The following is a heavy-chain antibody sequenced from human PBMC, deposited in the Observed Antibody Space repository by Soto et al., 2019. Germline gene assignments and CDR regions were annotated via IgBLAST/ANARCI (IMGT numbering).Heavy chain of an antibody. D-gene: IGHD5-18*01. J-gene: IGHJ4*02. V-gene: IGHV4-38-2*02. CDR3: VRDRYSYGSEVPK. CDR2: IYHSGTT. Sequence: NPSETLSLTCTVSGYSISNGYYWGWIRQSPEKGLEWIGTIYHSGTTYYNPSLKSRVIMSIDTSKNQFSLNLNSVTAADTAVYYCVRDRYSYGSEVPKWGQGTLVTVSS. CDR1: GYSISNGYY.